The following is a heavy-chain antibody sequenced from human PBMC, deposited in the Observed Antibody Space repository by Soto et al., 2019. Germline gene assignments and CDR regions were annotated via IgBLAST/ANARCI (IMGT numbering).Heavy chain of an antibody. J-gene: IGHJ1*01. D-gene: IGHD2-15*01. CDR1: GGSISSGDYY. V-gene: IGHV4-30-4*01. CDR2: IYYSGST. Sequence: SETLSLTCTVSGGSISSGDYYWSWIRQPPGKGLEWIGYIYYSGSTYYNPSLKSRVTISVDPSKNQFSLKLSSVTAADTAVYYCARVLPWGYCSGGSCYRSSEYFQHWGQGTLVTVSS. CDR3: ARVLPWGYCSGGSCYRSSEYFQH.